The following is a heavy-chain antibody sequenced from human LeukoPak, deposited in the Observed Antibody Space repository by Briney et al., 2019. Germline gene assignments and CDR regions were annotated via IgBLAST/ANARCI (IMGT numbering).Heavy chain of an antibody. CDR1: GFTFTSNA. Sequence: GGSLRLSCAASGFTFTSNAMSWVRQAPGKGLEWVSAISAGGSTTYYADSVEGRFTVSRDNSKSALYLQVNGLRVEDTAVYFCARRESTRWFYAYWGQGTLVTVSS. CDR3: ARRESTRWFYAY. D-gene: IGHD2/OR15-2a*01. J-gene: IGHJ4*02. CDR2: ISAGGSTT. V-gene: IGHV3-23*01.